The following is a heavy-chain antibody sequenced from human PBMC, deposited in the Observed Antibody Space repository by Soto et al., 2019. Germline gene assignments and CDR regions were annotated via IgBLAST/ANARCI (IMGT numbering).Heavy chain of an antibody. V-gene: IGHV4-34*01. CDR1: GGSFSGYY. Sequence: QVQLQQWGAGLLKPSETLSLTCAVYGGSFSGYYWSWIRQPPGKGLEWIGEINHSGSTNYNPSLKSRVTISVDPSKKQFSLKRSSVTAADTAVYYCARVGGALYCSGGSCYPNCDYWGQGTLVTVSS. J-gene: IGHJ4*02. D-gene: IGHD2-15*01. CDR3: ARVGGALYCSGGSCYPNCDY. CDR2: INHSGST.